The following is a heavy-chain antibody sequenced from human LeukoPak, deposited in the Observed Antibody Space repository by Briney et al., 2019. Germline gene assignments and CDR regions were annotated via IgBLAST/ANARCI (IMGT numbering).Heavy chain of an antibody. CDR3: ASRDKGYYYGMDV. CDR2: IYGGGST. Sequence: GGSLRLSCAASGFTVSSNYMSWVRHTPGKGLEWVSLIYGGGSTYYAASVKGRFTISRDNSNNTLYLQMNSLRAEDTAVYYCASRDKGYYYGMDVWGRGTTVTVSS. J-gene: IGHJ6*02. CDR1: GFTVSSNY. D-gene: IGHD5-24*01. V-gene: IGHV3-66*01.